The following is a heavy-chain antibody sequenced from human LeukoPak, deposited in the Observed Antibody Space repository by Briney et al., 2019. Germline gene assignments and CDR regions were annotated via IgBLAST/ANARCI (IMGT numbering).Heavy chain of an antibody. CDR3: AREVGIADNAFDI. J-gene: IGHJ3*02. V-gene: IGHV1-69*13. Sequence: VKVSCKASGYTFTGYHMHWVRQAPGQGLEWMGGIIPIFGTANYAQKFQGRVTITADESTSTAYMELSSLRSEDTAVYYCAREVGIADNAFDIWGQGTMVTVSS. CDR2: IIPIFGTA. D-gene: IGHD6-13*01. CDR1: GYTFTGYH.